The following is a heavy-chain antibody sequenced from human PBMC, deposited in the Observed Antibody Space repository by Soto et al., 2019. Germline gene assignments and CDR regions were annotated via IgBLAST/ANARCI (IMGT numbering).Heavy chain of an antibody. J-gene: IGHJ4*02. CDR3: ARGIFYDSSGYYYDTGDY. CDR1: GYTFTSYD. D-gene: IGHD3-22*01. V-gene: IGHV1-46*01. Sequence: GASVKVSCKASGYTFTSYDMHWVRQAPGQGLEWMGIINPSGGSTSYAQKFQGRVSMTRDTSTSTVYMELSSLRSEDTAVYYCARGIFYDSSGYYYDTGDYWGQGTLVTVSS. CDR2: INPSGGST.